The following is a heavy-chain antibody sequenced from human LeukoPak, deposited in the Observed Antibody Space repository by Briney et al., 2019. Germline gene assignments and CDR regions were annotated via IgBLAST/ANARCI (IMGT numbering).Heavy chain of an antibody. CDR2: ISDSGST. CDR3: ARGYCGGGTCYRTFFDQ. Sequence: PSETLSLTCTVSGGSIRSYYWSWIRQPPGRGLEWIGYISDSGSTNYNSTLKSRVAISVDTSKNQFSLKLSSVTAADTAVYYCARGYCGGGTCYRTFFDQWGQGTLVTVSS. D-gene: IGHD2-15*01. V-gene: IGHV4-59*01. J-gene: IGHJ4*02. CDR1: GGSIRSYY.